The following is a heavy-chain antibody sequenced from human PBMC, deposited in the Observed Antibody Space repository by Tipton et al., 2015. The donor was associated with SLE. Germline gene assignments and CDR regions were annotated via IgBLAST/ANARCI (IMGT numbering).Heavy chain of an antibody. CDR2: IYSGGST. J-gene: IGHJ4*02. D-gene: IGHD3-3*01. Sequence: TLSLTCTVSGGSISSHYWSWIRQPPGKTLEWIGYIYSGGSTNYNPSLKSRVSISVDTSKNQISLKLSSVTAADTAFYYCARIEDFWSGRIGYWGQGTLITVSS. CDR3: ARIEDFWSGRIGY. V-gene: IGHV4-59*11. CDR1: GGSISSHY.